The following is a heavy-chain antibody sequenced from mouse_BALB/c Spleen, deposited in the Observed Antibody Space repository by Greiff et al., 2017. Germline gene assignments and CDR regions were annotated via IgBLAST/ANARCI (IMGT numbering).Heavy chain of an antibody. J-gene: IGHJ1*01. CDR1: GYTFTDYN. CDR3: ARWGVTTKWYFDV. D-gene: IGHD2-2*01. CDR2: IYPYNGGT. Sequence: EVKLQESGPELVKPGASVKISCKASGYTFTDYNMHWVKQSHGKSLEWIGYIYPYNGGTGYNQKFKSKATLTVDNSSSTAYMELRSLTSEDSAVYYCARWGVTTKWYFDVWGAGTTVTVSS. V-gene: IGHV1S29*02.